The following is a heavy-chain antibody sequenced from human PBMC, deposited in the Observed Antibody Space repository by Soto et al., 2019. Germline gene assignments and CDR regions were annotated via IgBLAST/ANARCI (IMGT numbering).Heavy chain of an antibody. J-gene: IGHJ6*03. V-gene: IGHV3-33*01. Sequence: QVQLVESGGDVVQPGLSLRLSCTPSGFTFSNYAMHWVRQAPGKGLEWVAFIWYDGSEKNYAASVKGRFTISRDNSKNTLYLQMDSLRAEDTAVYYCARHSDYYSYMDVWGKGTTVTVSS. CDR2: IWYDGSEK. CDR3: ARHSDYYSYMDV. D-gene: IGHD2-21*01. CDR1: GFTFSNYA.